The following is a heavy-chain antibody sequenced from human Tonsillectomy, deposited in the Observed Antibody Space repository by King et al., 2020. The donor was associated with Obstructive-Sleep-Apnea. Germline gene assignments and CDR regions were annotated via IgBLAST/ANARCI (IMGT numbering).Heavy chain of an antibody. CDR3: ARVWFHYYGMDV. CDR1: GGSFSGYY. Sequence: VQLQQWGAGLLKPSETLSLTCAVYGGSFSGYYWSWIRQPPGKGLEWIGEINHSGSTNYNPSLKSRVTISLDTSKNQFSLKRNSVTAADTAVYYCARVWFHYYGMDVWGQGTTVTVSS. J-gene: IGHJ6*02. CDR2: INHSGST. D-gene: IGHD2-21*01. V-gene: IGHV4-34*01.